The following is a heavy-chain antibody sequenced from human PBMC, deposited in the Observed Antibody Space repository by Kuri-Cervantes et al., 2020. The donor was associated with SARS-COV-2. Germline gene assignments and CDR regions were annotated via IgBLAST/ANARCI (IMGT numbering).Heavy chain of an antibody. J-gene: IGHJ4*02. Sequence: GESLKISCEVSGFLFSASAIHWVRQGSGKGLEWVGRVRGKANNYATAYAASVKGRFTVYSDDSKNMAYLQMNSLKTEDAAVYDCKTLIDYWGQGALVTVSS. V-gene: IGHV3-73*01. CDR2: VRGKANNYAT. CDR3: KTLIDY. CDR1: GFLFSASA.